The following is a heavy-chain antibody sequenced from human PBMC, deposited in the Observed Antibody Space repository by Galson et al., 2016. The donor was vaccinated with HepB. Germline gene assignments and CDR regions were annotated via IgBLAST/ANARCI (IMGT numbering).Heavy chain of an antibody. CDR2: IDWDDEK. D-gene: IGHD7-27*01. V-gene: IGHV2-70*04. CDR3: ARMNPTNWDRGFYFDY. CDR1: GFSLNTSAMR. J-gene: IGHJ4*02. Sequence: PALVKPTQTLTLTCTFSGFSLNTSAMRVSWIRQPPGKALEWLARIDWDDEKFYNTSLKTRLTISKDTSKNEVVLTMTNMDPVDTATYFCARMNPTNWDRGFYFDYWGQGTLVTVSS.